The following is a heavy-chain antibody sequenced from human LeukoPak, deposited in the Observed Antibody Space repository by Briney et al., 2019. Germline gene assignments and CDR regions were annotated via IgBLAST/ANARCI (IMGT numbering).Heavy chain of an antibody. J-gene: IGHJ4*02. V-gene: IGHV1-46*01. CDR1: GYTFTSHY. CDR2: INPSGGST. Sequence: ASVKVSCKASGYTFTSHYMHWVRQAPGRGLEWMGIINPSGGSTSYAQKFEGRVTMTRDTSTSTVYMELSSLRSEDTAVYYCATTYGDYYFDYWGQGTLVTVSS. CDR3: ATTYGDYYFDY. D-gene: IGHD4-17*01.